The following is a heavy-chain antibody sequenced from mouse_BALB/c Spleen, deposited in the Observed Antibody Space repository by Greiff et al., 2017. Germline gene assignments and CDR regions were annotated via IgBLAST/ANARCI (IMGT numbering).Heavy chain of an antibody. V-gene: IGHV14-3*02. CDR3: ASVAWFAY. CDR1: GFNIKDYY. J-gene: IGHJ3*01. CDR2: IDPANGNT. Sequence: VQLQQSGAELVRSGASVKLSCTASGFNIKDYYMHWVKQRPEQGLEWIGRIDPANGNTKYDPKFQGKATITADTSSNTAYLQLSSLTSEDTAVYYCASVAWFAYWGQGTLVTVSA.